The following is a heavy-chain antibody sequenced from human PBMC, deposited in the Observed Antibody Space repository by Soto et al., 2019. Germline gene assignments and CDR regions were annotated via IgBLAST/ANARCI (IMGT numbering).Heavy chain of an antibody. Sequence: EVQLVESGGGLVQPGGSLRLSCAASGFTVSSNYMSWVRQAPGKGLEWVSVIYSGGSTYYADSVKGRFTISRDNSKNTLYLQMKSLRAEDTAVYYCARDLAVGASGHGYGMDVWGQGTTVTVSS. CDR1: GFTVSSNY. D-gene: IGHD1-26*01. V-gene: IGHV3-66*01. CDR2: IYSGGST. CDR3: ARDLAVGASGHGYGMDV. J-gene: IGHJ6*02.